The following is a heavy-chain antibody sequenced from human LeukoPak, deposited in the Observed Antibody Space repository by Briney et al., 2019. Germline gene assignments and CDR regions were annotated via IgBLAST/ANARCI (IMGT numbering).Heavy chain of an antibody. V-gene: IGHV3-64D*06. CDR3: VKGYCSSTSCRLDS. CDR2: ISSNGVST. J-gene: IGHJ4*02. CDR1: GFTFSSFA. D-gene: IGHD2-2*01. Sequence: PGGSLRLSCSASGFTFSSFAFHWVRQAPGKGLEYVSAISSNGVSTYYADSVKGRFTTSRDNSENTLYLQMSVRAEDTAVYYCVKGYCSSTSCRLDSWGQGTLVTVSS.